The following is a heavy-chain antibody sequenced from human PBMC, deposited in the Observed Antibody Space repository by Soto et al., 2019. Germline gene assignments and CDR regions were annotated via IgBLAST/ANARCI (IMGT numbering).Heavy chain of an antibody. J-gene: IGHJ5*02. Sequence: QVQLVESGGGVVQPGRSLRLSCAASGFTFSSYGMHWVRQSPGKGLEWVAVIWYDGSNKYYADSVKGRFTISRDNSKNTLYLQMNSLRAEDTAVYYCARDSYSSGWYRWFDPWGQGTLVTVSS. CDR3: ARDSYSSGWYRWFDP. CDR2: IWYDGSNK. V-gene: IGHV3-33*08. D-gene: IGHD6-19*01. CDR1: GFTFSSYG.